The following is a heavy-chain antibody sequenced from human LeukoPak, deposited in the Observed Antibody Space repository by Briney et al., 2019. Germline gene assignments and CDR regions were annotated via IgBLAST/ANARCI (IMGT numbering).Heavy chain of an antibody. CDR1: GFTVSSRY. D-gene: IGHD2-21*02. CDR2: IHGDGST. V-gene: IGHV3-53*01. J-gene: IGHJ4*02. Sequence: GGSLRLSCAASGFTVSSRYMSWVRQAPGKGLEWVSVIHGDGSTYYEDSVKGRFTISRDNSKNTLYLQMNSLRAEDTAVYYCARGESSDCTCIDYWGQGTLVSVSS. CDR3: ARGESSDCTCIDY.